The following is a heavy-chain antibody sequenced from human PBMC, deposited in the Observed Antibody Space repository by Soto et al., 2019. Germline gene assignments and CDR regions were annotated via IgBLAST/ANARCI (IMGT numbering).Heavy chain of an antibody. J-gene: IGHJ4*02. D-gene: IGHD5-18*01. CDR2: INHSGST. V-gene: IGHV4-34*01. CDR3: ARVIGYSYGNDY. Sequence: SETLSLTCAVYGGSFSGYYWSWIRQPPGKGLEWIGEINHSGSTNYNPSLKSRVTISVDTSKNRFSLKLSSVTAADTAVYYCARVIGYSYGNDYWGQGTLVTVSS. CDR1: GGSFSGYY.